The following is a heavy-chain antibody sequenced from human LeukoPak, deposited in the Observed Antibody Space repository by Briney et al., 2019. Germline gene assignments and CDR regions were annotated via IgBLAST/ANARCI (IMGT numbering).Heavy chain of an antibody. V-gene: IGHV3-43D*03. J-gene: IGHJ6*04. Sequence: PGGSLRLSCAASGFTFDDYAMHWVRQAPGKGLEWVSLISWDGGSTYYADSVKGRFTISRDNSKNSLYLQMNSLRAEDTALYYCAKDKGSSWYGMDVWGKGTTVTVSS. CDR2: ISWDGGST. D-gene: IGHD6-13*01. CDR1: GFTFDDYA. CDR3: AKDKGSSWYGMDV.